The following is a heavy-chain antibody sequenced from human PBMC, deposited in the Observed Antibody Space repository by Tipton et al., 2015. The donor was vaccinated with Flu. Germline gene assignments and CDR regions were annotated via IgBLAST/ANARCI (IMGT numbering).Heavy chain of an antibody. CDR3: ARAHSLYDFWSGYSHAFDI. CDR1: GGSISSYY. V-gene: IGHV4-59*01. Sequence: TLSLTCTVSGGSISSYYWSWIRQPPGKGLEWIGYIYYSGSTNYNPPLKSRVTISVDTSKNQFSLKLSSVTAADTAVYYCARAHSLYDFWSGYSHAFDIWGQGTMVTVSS. D-gene: IGHD3-3*01. CDR2: IYYSGST. J-gene: IGHJ3*02.